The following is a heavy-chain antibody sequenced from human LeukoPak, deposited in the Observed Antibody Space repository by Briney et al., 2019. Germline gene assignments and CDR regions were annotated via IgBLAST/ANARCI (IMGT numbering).Heavy chain of an antibody. J-gene: IGHJ4*02. Sequence: PGGSLRLSCAASGFTFSGYWMTWVRQAPGKGLEWVAYMKQDGSEIYYVDSVKGRFTISRDNANNSLYLQMNSLRAEDTALYYCARGVYQFDYWGQGTLVTVSS. D-gene: IGHD3-16*02. CDR1: GFTFSGYW. V-gene: IGHV3-7*01. CDR3: ARGVYQFDY. CDR2: MKQDGSEI.